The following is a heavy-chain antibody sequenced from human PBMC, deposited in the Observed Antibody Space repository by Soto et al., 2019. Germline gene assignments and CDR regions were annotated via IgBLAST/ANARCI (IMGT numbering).Heavy chain of an antibody. D-gene: IGHD3-22*01. V-gene: IGHV1-69*13. CDR1: GGTFSSSA. Sequence: SVKVSCKASGGTFSSSAISWVRQSPGQGLEWMRGIIPIFGTANYAQKFQGRVTITAAESTSTAYMELSSLRSEDSAVYYCARRGDYYDSSGPTFYYFDGMDVWGPGTTVNVSS. CDR2: IIPIFGTA. CDR3: ARRGDYYDSSGPTFYYFDGMDV. J-gene: IGHJ6*02.